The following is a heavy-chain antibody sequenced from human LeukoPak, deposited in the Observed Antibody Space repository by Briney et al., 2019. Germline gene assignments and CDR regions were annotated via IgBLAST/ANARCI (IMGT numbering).Heavy chain of an antibody. Sequence: GGSLRLSCAASGFTFRSYAMSWVRQAPGKGLEWVSGTSGRGDSTYYADSVKGRFTISRGNSKNTLYLQMNSLRAEDTAVYYCAKAASAQAYQLLWTTVTYYFDYWGQGTLVTVSS. D-gene: IGHD2-2*01. CDR1: GFTFRSYA. V-gene: IGHV3-23*01. J-gene: IGHJ4*02. CDR3: AKAASAQAYQLLWTTVTYYFDY. CDR2: TSGRGDST.